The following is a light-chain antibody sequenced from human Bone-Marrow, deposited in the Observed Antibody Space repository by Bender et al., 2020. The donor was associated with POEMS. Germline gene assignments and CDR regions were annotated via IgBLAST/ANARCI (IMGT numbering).Light chain of an antibody. V-gene: IGLV2-14*03. Sequence: QSALTQPASVSGSPGQSITMSCTGTNSDVGSYTFVSWYQQHPGKAPRLLIFDVDNRPSGVPDRFPGSKFGRTASLTISGLRAEDEADYFCASYSSTYTYVFGTGTMVTVL. CDR1: NSDVGSYTF. CDR3: ASYSSTYTYV. CDR2: DVD. J-gene: IGLJ1*01.